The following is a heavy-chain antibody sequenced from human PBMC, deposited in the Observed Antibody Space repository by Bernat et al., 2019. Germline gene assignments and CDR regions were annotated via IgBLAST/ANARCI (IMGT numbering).Heavy chain of an antibody. CDR3: AREGGYDDYSNSYGMDV. V-gene: IGHV3-30-3*01. Sequence: QVQLVESGGGVVQPGRSLRLSCAASGFTFSNYAMHWVRQAPGKGLVWVAAISNDGGDKYYVDSVKGRFTISRDNSKNTLYLQMNSLRAEDTAVYYCAREGGYDDYSNSYGMDVWGQGTTVTVSS. J-gene: IGHJ6*02. D-gene: IGHD4-11*01. CDR2: ISNDGGDK. CDR1: GFTFSNYA.